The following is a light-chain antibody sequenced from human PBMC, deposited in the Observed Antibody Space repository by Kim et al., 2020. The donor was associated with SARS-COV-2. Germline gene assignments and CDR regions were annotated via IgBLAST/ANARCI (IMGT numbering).Light chain of an antibody. J-gene: IGKJ4*01. V-gene: IGKV3-11*01. Sequence: EIVLTQSPATLSLSPGERATLSCRASQSVGFFLAWYQQKPGQAPRLLIYDASNRATGIPARFSGSGSGTDFTLTISSLEPEDFAVYYCQQRSDWPLTFGGGTRMEIK. CDR1: QSVGFF. CDR2: DAS. CDR3: QQRSDWPLT.